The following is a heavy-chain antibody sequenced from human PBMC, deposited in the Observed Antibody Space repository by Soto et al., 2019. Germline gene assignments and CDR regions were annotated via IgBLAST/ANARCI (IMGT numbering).Heavy chain of an antibody. D-gene: IGHD3-16*01. Sequence: QIALKESGPTLVKPTQTLTLTCSFSGFSLTTAGVGVGWVRQPPGEALEWLALIYWDDDERYSPSLKTRLTIPQDPSKNQVVLNMTNMAPVDTATYYCAHSRNLITEDAQVGDFDYWGQGTLVTVSS. CDR3: AHSRNLITEDAQVGDFDY. CDR2: IYWDDDE. J-gene: IGHJ4*02. CDR1: GFSLTTAGVG. V-gene: IGHV2-5*02.